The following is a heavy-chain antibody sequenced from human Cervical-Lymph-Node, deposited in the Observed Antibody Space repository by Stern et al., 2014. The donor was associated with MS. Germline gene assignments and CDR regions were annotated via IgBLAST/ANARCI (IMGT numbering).Heavy chain of an antibody. CDR1: GFAFNKYG. V-gene: IGHV3-30*18. Sequence: QMQLVQSGGGVGQPGWSLTLSCAASGFAFNKYGMHWVRQAPGEGLEWVAATSFDGSKTYYSDSVKGRFHISRDNSKNTLNSLRVEDTAFYYCAKTGANSLFDYWGQGVLVTVSS. J-gene: IGHJ4*02. CDR2: TSFDGSKT. D-gene: IGHD2-21*01. CDR3: AKTGANSLFDY.